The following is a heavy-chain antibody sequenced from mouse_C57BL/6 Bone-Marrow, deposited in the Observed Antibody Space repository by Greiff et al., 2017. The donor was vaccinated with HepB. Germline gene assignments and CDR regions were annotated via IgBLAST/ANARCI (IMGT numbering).Heavy chain of an antibody. V-gene: IGHV5-6*01. J-gene: IGHJ2*01. CDR2: ISSGGSYT. CDR3: ARDYYYPYFDY. Sequence: DVHLVESGGDLVKPGGSLKLSCAASGFTFSSYGMSWVRQTPDKRLEWVATISSGGSYTYYPDSVKGRFTISRDNAKNTLYLQMSSLKSEDTAMYYCARDYYYPYFDYWGQGTTLTVSS. D-gene: IGHD1-1*01. CDR1: GFTFSSYG.